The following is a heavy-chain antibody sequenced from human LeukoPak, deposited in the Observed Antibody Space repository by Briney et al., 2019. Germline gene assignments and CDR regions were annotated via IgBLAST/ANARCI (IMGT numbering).Heavy chain of an antibody. CDR3: ARVGGSSWGYFYYHMDV. CDR2: INSDGSSP. Sequence: GGSLRLSCAASGLTFNSYLMHWVRQAPGKGLVWVSRINSDGSSPTYADSVKGRFTISRDNAKNTLYLQMNSLRAEDTAVYYCARVGGSSWGYFYYHMDVWGKGTAVTVSS. V-gene: IGHV3-74*01. CDR1: GLTFNSYL. J-gene: IGHJ6*03. D-gene: IGHD6-13*01.